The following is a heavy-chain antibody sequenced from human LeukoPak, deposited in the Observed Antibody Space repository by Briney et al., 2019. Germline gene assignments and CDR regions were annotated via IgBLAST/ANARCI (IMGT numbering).Heavy chain of an antibody. J-gene: IGHJ4*02. CDR1: GGPISNYQ. D-gene: IGHD2-2*01. Sequence: AETLSLTCTLSGGPISNYQWSWIRQPPGKGLEWIGNIYYSGTANYNPSLKSRVIISVDTSKNQFSLKLSPVTAADTAVYYCARRYCSSTSCYTDPGIFDYWGQGTLVTVSS. CDR2: IYYSGTA. V-gene: IGHV4-59*01. CDR3: ARRYCSSTSCYTDPGIFDY.